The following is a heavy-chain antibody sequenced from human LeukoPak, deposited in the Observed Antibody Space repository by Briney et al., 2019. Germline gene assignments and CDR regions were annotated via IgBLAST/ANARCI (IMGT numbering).Heavy chain of an antibody. V-gene: IGHV3-11*04. Sequence: PGGSLRLSCAASGFTVSSNYMSWVRQAPGKGLEWVSYISSSGSTIYYADSVKGRFTISRDNAKNSLYLQMNSLRAEDTAVYYCARDVAHYYDSGSYPLDVWGKGTTVTVSS. J-gene: IGHJ6*04. D-gene: IGHD3-10*01. CDR2: ISSSGSTI. CDR1: GFTVSSNY. CDR3: ARDVAHYYDSGSYPLDV.